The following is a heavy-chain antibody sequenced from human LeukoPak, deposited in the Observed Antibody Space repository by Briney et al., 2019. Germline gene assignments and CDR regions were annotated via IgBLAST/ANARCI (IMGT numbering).Heavy chain of an antibody. V-gene: IGHV3-23*01. CDR2: ISGSHGST. Sequence: PGGSLRLSCAASGFTFSSYVMSWVRQAPGKGLDWVSSISGSHGSTYYADSVKGRFTISRDNSKNTLYLQMNSLRAEDTAVYYCAKDTKFDPWGQGTLVTVPS. D-gene: IGHD3-3*01. J-gene: IGHJ5*02. CDR1: GFTFSSYV. CDR3: AKDTKFDP.